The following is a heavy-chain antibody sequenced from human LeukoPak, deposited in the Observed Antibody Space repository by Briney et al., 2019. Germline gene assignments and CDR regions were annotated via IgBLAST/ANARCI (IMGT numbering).Heavy chain of an antibody. J-gene: IGHJ4*02. Sequence: GGSLRLSCAASGFTFSRYSMNWVREAPGKGLEWVSSISSSSSYIYYADSVKGRFTISRDNAKNSLYLQMNSLRAEDTAVYYCARICSSTSCYLFDYWGQGILVTVSS. D-gene: IGHD2-2*01. CDR1: GFTFSRYS. CDR2: ISSSSSYI. CDR3: ARICSSTSCYLFDY. V-gene: IGHV3-21*01.